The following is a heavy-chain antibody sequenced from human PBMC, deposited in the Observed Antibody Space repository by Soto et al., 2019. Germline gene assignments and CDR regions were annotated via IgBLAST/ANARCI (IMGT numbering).Heavy chain of an antibody. CDR2: IWYDGSNK. V-gene: IGHV3-33*01. CDR1: GFSFSSYG. CDR3: ARASGEGGDYYGLDV. J-gene: IGHJ6*02. D-gene: IGHD3-10*01. Sequence: QVQLVESGGGVVQAGRSLRLSCAASGFSFSSYGMHWVRQAPGKGLEWVAVIWYDGSNKNYADSVKGRFTISRDNSKNTLYLQMNSLRAEDTAVYYCARASGEGGDYYGLDVWGQGTTVTVSS.